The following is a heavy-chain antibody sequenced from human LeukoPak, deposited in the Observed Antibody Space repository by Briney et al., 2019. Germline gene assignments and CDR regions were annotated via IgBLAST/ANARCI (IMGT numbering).Heavy chain of an antibody. CDR3: ARDHPLLWFGEPQKNKYDY. CDR1: GGSFSGYY. J-gene: IGHJ4*02. CDR2: INHSGST. V-gene: IGHV4-34*01. Sequence: SETLSLTCAVYGGSFSGYYWSWIRQPPGKGLEWIGEINHSGSTNYNPSLKSRVTISVDTSKNQFSLKLSSVTAADTAVYYCARDHPLLWFGEPQKNKYDYWGQGTLATVSS. D-gene: IGHD3-10*01.